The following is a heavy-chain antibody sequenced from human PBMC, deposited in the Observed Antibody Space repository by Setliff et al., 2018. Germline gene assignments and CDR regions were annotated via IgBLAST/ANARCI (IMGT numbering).Heavy chain of an antibody. J-gene: IGHJ4*02. CDR2: IFYSGDT. Sequence: SETLSLTCAVSGGSVTSHYWSWIRQPPGKGLEWIGFIFYSGDTNSNPSLKSRVTISVDTSKNQFSLKLSSVTAADTAVYYCAGTVTTHYYASGSFTKWFDYWGQGALVTVSS. CDR1: GGSVTSHY. D-gene: IGHD3-10*01. V-gene: IGHV4-59*02. CDR3: AGTVTTHYYASGSFTKWFDY.